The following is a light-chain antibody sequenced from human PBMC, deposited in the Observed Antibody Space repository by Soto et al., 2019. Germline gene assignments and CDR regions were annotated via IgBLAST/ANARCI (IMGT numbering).Light chain of an antibody. CDR1: SSNIGNNY. V-gene: IGLV1-51*01. CDR2: DND. CDR3: ATWDSSLSAGV. Sequence: QSVLTQPPSVSAAPGQMVTISCSGSSSNIGNNYVSWYQQLPGTAPKLLIYDNDKRPSGIPDRFSGSKSGTSATLGVTGLQTGDEADYYCATWDSSLSAGVFGGGTKLTVL. J-gene: IGLJ2*01.